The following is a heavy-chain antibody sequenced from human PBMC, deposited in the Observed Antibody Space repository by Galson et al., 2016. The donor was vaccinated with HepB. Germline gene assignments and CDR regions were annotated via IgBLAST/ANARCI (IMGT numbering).Heavy chain of an antibody. CDR3: STLNPASPYFDY. V-gene: IGHV3-53*01. Sequence: SLRLSCAASEFTVSNNYMSWARQAPGKGLEWVSLIYSGGNTRYADSVKGRFTISRDNSKNTVYLQMNSLRAEDTAVYYCSTLNPASPYFDYWGQGTLVTVSS. J-gene: IGHJ4*02. CDR2: IYSGGNT. CDR1: EFTVSNNY.